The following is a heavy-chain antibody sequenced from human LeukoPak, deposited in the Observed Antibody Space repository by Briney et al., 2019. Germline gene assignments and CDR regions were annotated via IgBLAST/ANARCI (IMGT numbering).Heavy chain of an antibody. CDR2: MKTETDGGTT. CDR1: GFTFSSAW. Sequence: PGGSLRLSCAASGFTFSSAWMTWVRQAPGKGLEWVGRMKTETDGGTTDYAAPVKGRFTISRDDSDNTLYLQMNSLKTEDTAMYYCTTDAGFLDPWGQGTLVTVSS. D-gene: IGHD3-3*01. V-gene: IGHV3-15*01. J-gene: IGHJ5*02. CDR3: TTDAGFLDP.